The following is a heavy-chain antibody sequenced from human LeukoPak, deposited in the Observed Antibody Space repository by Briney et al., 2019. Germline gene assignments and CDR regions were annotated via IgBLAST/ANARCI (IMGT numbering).Heavy chain of an antibody. D-gene: IGHD6-19*01. CDR2: ISDSGGST. V-gene: IGHV3-23*01. CDR1: GFTFTSYA. Sequence: GGSLRLSCAASGFTFTSYAMSWVRQAPGKGLEWVSLISDSGGSTYFADSVKGRFTISRDNAKNTLYLQMNSLRAEDTAVYYCATWYTIGWYYDWGQGTLVTVSS. CDR3: ATWYTIGWYYD. J-gene: IGHJ4*02.